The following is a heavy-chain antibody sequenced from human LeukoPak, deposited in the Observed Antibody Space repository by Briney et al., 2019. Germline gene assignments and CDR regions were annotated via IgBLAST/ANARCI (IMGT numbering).Heavy chain of an antibody. CDR1: GFPFSAYY. J-gene: IGHJ4*02. Sequence: GGSLRLSCAASGFPFSAYYMTCIRQAPGKGLEWVSSIGFSSIGYSSDHLKYADSVKGRFTISRDNAKNSLFLQMDSLRAEDTAVYFCAREDFFTPHSWGQGTLVTVSS. CDR3: AREDFFTPHS. CDR2: IGFSSIGYSSDHL. V-gene: IGHV3-11*05. D-gene: IGHD3/OR15-3a*01.